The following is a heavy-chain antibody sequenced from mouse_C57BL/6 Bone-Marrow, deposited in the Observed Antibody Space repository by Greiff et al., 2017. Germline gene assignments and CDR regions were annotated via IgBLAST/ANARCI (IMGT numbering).Heavy chain of an antibody. Sequence: VQLQQSGAELVRPGTSVKMSCKASGYTFTNYWIGWAKQRPGHGLEWIGDIYPGGGYTNYNEKFKGKATLTADKSSSTAYMQVSSLTSEDSAIYYCARSRSSGLDYWGQGTTLTVSS. V-gene: IGHV1-63*01. CDR2: IYPGGGYT. CDR1: GYTFTNYW. CDR3: ARSRSSGLDY. J-gene: IGHJ2*01. D-gene: IGHD3-2*02.